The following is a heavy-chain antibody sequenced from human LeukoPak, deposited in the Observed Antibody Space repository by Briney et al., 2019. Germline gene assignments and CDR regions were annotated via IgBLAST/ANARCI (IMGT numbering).Heavy chain of an antibody. CDR3: GRDSEGGGMDV. V-gene: IGHV3-53*01. CDR1: GFTVSSNY. J-gene: IGHJ6*02. CDR2: IYSGGST. D-gene: IGHD1-26*01. Sequence: GGSLRLSCAASGFTVSSNYMSWVRQAPGKGLEWVSVIYSGGSTYCADSVKGRFTISRDNSKNTLYLQMNSLRAEDTAVYYCGRDSEGGGMDVWGQGTTVTVSS.